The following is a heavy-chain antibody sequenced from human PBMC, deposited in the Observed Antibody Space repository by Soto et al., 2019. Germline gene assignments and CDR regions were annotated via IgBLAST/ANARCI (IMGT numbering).Heavy chain of an antibody. Sequence: QITLNESGPTLVKPTQTLKLTCTFSGFSLSTRDVGGGWIRQPPGEALEWLGVVYWDDDKTYSPSLKSRLTITKDTTKNQVVLRITKMDPVATATYYCAHCRGGVASFWGQGTLVTVSS. CDR1: GFSLSTRDVG. V-gene: IGHV2-5*02. J-gene: IGHJ4*02. CDR3: AHCRGGVASF. CDR2: VYWDDDK. D-gene: IGHD2-2*01.